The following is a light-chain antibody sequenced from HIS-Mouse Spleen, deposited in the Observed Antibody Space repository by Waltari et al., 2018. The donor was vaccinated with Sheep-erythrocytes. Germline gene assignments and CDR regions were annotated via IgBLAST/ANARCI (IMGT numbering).Light chain of an antibody. CDR2: EVS. CDR3: SSYTSSSTLWV. Sequence: QSALTQPASVSGSPGQSITISCTGTSSDVGGYNYVSWYQQHPGKAPKLMIYEVSNRPAGVSNLFSGSKSGNTASLTISGLQAEDEADYYCSSYTSSSTLWVFGGGTKLTVL. CDR1: SSDVGGYNY. J-gene: IGLJ3*02. V-gene: IGLV2-14*01.